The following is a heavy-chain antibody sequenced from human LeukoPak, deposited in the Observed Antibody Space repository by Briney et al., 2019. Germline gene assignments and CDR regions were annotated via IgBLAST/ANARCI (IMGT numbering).Heavy chain of an antibody. D-gene: IGHD2-15*01. J-gene: IGHJ4*01. Sequence: GGSVRLSCAASGFTFSDYYMSWIRQAPGKGLEWVSYISSSSSYTNYADSVKGRFTISRDNANNSLYLQMNSLRADDTAVYYCARTPRYCSGGSCFDYWGHGTLVTVSS. CDR1: GFTFSDYY. CDR3: ARTPRYCSGGSCFDY. V-gene: IGHV3-11*06. CDR2: ISSSSSYT.